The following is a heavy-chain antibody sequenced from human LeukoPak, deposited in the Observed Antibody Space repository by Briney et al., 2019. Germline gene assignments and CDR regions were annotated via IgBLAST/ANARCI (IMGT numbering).Heavy chain of an antibody. V-gene: IGHV4-39*07. CDR2: INHSGST. J-gene: IGHJ4*02. CDR1: GGSISSSSYY. Sequence: SETLSLTCTVSGGSISSSSYYWGWIRQPPGKGLEWIGEINHSGSTNYNPSLKSRVTISVDTSKNQFSLKLSSVTAADTAVYYCASRILGATFDYWGQGTLVTVSS. CDR3: ASRILGATFDY. D-gene: IGHD1-26*01.